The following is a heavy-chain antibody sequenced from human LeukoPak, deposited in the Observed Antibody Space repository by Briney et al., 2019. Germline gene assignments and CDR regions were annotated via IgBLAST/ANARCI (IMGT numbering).Heavy chain of an antibody. J-gene: IGHJ3*02. CDR2: SHYTENS. Sequence: SETLSLTCTVSGGSISSYYWSWIRQSPGRGLEWIGFSHYTENSRYNPSLKSRLTISIDTSENQFSLKLISVTAADTAVYYCARMGTTFDAFDIWSQGTSVTVS. D-gene: IGHD1-26*01. CDR1: GGSISSYY. CDR3: ARMGTTFDAFDI. V-gene: IGHV4-59*01.